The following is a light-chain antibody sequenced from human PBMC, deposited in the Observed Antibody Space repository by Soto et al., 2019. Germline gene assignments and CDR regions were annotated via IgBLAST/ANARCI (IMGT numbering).Light chain of an antibody. Sequence: EIVLTQSPGTVSLSPGERATLSCRASQSVSSTYLAWYQHKPGQSPRLLNFGASIRAAGIPARFSGGGSGAEFTLTISRLEAEDFVVYYCQQYGTSPWTFGQGTKVEIK. CDR3: QQYGTSPWT. V-gene: IGKV3-20*01. CDR1: QSVSSTY. J-gene: IGKJ1*01. CDR2: GAS.